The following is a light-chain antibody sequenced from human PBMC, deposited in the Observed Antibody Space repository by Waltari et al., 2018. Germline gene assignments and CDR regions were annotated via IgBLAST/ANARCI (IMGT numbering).Light chain of an antibody. CDR2: SNN. J-gene: IGLJ2*01. Sequence: QSVLTQPRSASGPPGPWFTISGPGGSSNIRSNTVNSYQQLPGTAPKLLIYSNNQRPSGVPDRFSGSKAGTSASLAISGLQSEDETDYYCAAWDDSLNGVVFGGGTKLTVL. V-gene: IGLV1-44*01. CDR3: AAWDDSLNGVV. CDR1: SSNIRSNT.